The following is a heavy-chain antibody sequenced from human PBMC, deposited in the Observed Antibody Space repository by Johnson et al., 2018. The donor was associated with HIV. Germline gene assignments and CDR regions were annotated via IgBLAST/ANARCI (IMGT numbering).Heavy chain of an antibody. J-gene: IGHJ3*02. CDR2: IYSGGST. Sequence: VLLVEYGGGVVQPGRSLRLSCAASGFTVSSNYMSWVRQAPGKGLEWVSVIYSGGSTYYADSVKGRFTISRDNSKNTLYLQMNSLRAEDTAVYYCARDRGGYSYGYDSDAFDIWGQGTMVTVSS. D-gene: IGHD5-18*01. V-gene: IGHV3-66*02. CDR3: ARDRGGYSYGYDSDAFDI. CDR1: GFTVSSNY.